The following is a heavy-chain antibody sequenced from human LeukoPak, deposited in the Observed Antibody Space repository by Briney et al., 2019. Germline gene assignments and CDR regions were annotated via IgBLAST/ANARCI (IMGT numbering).Heavy chain of an antibody. Sequence: GGSLRLSCAASGFTFSSYAMHWVRQAPGKGLEWVAVISYDGSNKYYADSVKGRFTISRDNAKNSLYLQMNSLRAEDTAVYYCARDPSPTYYDFWSGFDYWGQGTLVTVSS. CDR3: ARDPSPTYYDFWSGFDY. J-gene: IGHJ4*02. CDR2: ISYDGSNK. V-gene: IGHV3-30-3*01. D-gene: IGHD3-3*01. CDR1: GFTFSSYA.